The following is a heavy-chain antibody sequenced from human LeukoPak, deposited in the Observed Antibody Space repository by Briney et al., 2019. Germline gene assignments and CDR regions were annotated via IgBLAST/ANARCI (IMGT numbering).Heavy chain of an antibody. CDR1: GFTFSTYC. J-gene: IGHJ4*02. Sequence: GGSLRLSCAASGFTFSTYCMHWGRQAPGKGPMWVSRICPDGTVTNYADSVKARFIISRDNARNTMYLQMNSLRVEDTAVYYCVRDFRSADYWGQGTLVTVSS. CDR2: ICPDGTVT. CDR3: VRDFRSADY. V-gene: IGHV3-74*01.